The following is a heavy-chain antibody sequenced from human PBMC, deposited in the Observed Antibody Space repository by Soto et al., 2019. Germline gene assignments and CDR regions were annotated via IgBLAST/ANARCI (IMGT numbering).Heavy chain of an antibody. CDR3: ARDPPPDTAMTCYYYYGMDV. J-gene: IGHJ6*02. D-gene: IGHD5-18*01. CDR1: GYTFTSYG. Sequence: QVQLVQSGAEVKKPGASVKVSCKASGYTFTSYGISWVRQAPGQGLEWMGWISAYNGNTNYAQKLQGRVTMTTDTSTRTAYMELRSLRSDDTDVYYCARDPPPDTAMTCYYYYGMDVWGQGTTVTVSS. V-gene: IGHV1-18*01. CDR2: ISAYNGNT.